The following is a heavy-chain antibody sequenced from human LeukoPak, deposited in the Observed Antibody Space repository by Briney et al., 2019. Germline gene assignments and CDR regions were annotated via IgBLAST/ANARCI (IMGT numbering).Heavy chain of an antibody. CDR3: ARGSLNYYDSSGYPY. CDR1: GFTLSSHW. D-gene: IGHD3-22*01. CDR2: IKQDGSEK. V-gene: IGHV3-7*01. Sequence: PGGSLRLSFAAPGFTLSSHWMSWVRQAPGEGLGWVANIKQDGSEKYYVDSVKGRFTISRDNAKNSLYLQMNSLRAEDTAVYYCARGSLNYYDSSGYPYWGQGTLVTVSS. J-gene: IGHJ4*02.